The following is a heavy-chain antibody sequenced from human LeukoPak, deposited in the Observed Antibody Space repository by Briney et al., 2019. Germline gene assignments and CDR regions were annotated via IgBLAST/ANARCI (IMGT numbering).Heavy chain of an antibody. V-gene: IGHV1-46*01. CDR3: ASICSGGSCYGDPFDY. J-gene: IGHJ4*02. D-gene: IGHD2-15*01. CDR1: GYTFTSYY. Sequence: ASVKVSCKASGYTFTSYYMHWVRQAPGQGLEWMGIINPSGGSTSYAQKFQGRVTMTRDTSTSTVYMELSSLRSEDTAVYYCASICSGGSCYGDPFDYWGQGTLVTVSS. CDR2: INPSGGST.